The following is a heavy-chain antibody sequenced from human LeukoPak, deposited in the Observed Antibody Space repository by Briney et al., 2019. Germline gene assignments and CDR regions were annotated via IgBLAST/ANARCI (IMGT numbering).Heavy chain of an antibody. CDR2: IKQDGSEK. V-gene: IGHV3-7*01. CDR1: GFTFSSYW. D-gene: IGHD5-18*01. CDR3: ARNKKGDRYTYGHDY. J-gene: IGHJ4*02. Sequence: PGGSLRLSCAASGFTFSSYWMSWVRQAPGKGLEWVANIKQDGSEKYYVDSVKVRFTISRDNDKNSLYLQMNSLRAEDTAVYYCARNKKGDRYTYGHDYWGQGTLVTVSS.